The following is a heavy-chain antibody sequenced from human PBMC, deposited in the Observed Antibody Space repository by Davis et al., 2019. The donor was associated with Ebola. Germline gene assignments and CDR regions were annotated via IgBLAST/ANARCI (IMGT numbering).Heavy chain of an antibody. J-gene: IGHJ4*02. CDR1: GFTFSSYA. CDR2: ISGSGGST. D-gene: IGHD2-15*01. CDR3: AKDLIGYCSGGSCSY. Sequence: PGGSLRLSCAASGFTFSSYAMSWVRQAPGKGLEWVSAISGSGGSTYYADSVKGRFTISRDNSKNTLYLQMNSLRAEDTAVYYCAKDLIGYCSGGSCSYWGQGTLVTVSS. V-gene: IGHV3-23*01.